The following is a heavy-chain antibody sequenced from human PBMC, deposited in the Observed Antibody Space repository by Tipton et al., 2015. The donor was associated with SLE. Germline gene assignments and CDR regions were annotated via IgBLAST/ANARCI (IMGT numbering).Heavy chain of an antibody. CDR3: ARPVRSWGFFYGMDV. CDR1: GFTFSEYY. D-gene: IGHD3-16*01. Sequence: SLRLSCEASGFTFSEYYMSWIRQAPGKGLEWLSYTSSSGSTMFYAESVKGRFTISRDNAKNSLFLQMNSLRAEDTAVYYCARPVRSWGFFYGMDVWGQGTLVTVSS. CDR2: TSSSGSTM. J-gene: IGHJ6*02. V-gene: IGHV3-11*04.